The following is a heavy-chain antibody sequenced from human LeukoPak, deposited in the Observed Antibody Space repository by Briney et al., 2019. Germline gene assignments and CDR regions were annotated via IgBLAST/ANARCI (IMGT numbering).Heavy chain of an antibody. CDR2: TYYRSKWYN. CDR1: GGSVSSNSAA. CDR3: ARDALFSSGWDRGFDY. V-gene: IGHV6-1*01. Sequence: SQTLSLTCAISGGSVSSNSAAWNWIRQSPSRGLEWLGRTYYRSKWYNDYAVSVKSRITINPDTSKNQFSLQLNSVTPEDTAVYYCARDALFSSGWDRGFDYWGQGTLVTVSS. J-gene: IGHJ4*02. D-gene: IGHD6-19*01.